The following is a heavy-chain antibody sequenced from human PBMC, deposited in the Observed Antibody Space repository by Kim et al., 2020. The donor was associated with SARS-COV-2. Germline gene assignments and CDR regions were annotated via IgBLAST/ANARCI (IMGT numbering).Heavy chain of an antibody. D-gene: IGHD2-2*01. CDR1: GFSLSTRGMC. Sequence: SGPTLVKPTQTLTLTCSFSGFSLSTRGMCVSWIRQPPGKALEWLARIDWDDDKYYSTSLKTRLTISKDTSKNQVVLTMTNMDPVDTATYYCAQIRCYCSSTRCHAAYFDHCGQGILVTVSS. CDR2: IDWDDDK. V-gene: IGHV2-70*11. J-gene: IGHJ4*02. CDR3: AQIRCYCSSTRCHAAYFDH.